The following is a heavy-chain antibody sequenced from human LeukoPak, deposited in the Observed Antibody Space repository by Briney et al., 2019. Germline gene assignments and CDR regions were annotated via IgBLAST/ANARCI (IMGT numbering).Heavy chain of an antibody. CDR2: IKSKTDGGTT. J-gene: IGHJ2*01. CDR1: GFTFSNAW. CDR3: TTDLELLWFGELYDL. V-gene: IGHV3-15*01. Sequence: GGSLRLSCAASGFTFSNAWMSWVRQAPGKGLEWVGRIKSKTDGGTTDYAAPVKGRFTISRDDSKNTLYLQMNSLKTEDTAVYYCTTDLELLWFGELYDLWGRGTLVTVSP. D-gene: IGHD3-10*01.